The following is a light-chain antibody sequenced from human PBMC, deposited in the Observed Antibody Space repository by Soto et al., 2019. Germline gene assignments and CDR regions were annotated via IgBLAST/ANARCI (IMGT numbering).Light chain of an antibody. CDR1: TSNIGSKA. CDR2: SNN. CDR3: GAWDDSLNGYV. V-gene: IGLV1-44*01. Sequence: QSVLTQPPSTSGTPGQRVTISCSGSTSNIGSKAVNWYQQVPGTAPKLLIYSNNQRPSGVPDRFSASKSGTSASLTISGLQSEDEGDYYCGAWDDSLNGYVFGTGTQLTVL. J-gene: IGLJ1*01.